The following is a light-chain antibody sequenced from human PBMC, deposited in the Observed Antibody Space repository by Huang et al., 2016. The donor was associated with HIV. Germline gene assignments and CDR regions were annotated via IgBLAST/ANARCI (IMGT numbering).Light chain of an antibody. V-gene: IGKV1-39*01. CDR1: RNIGTY. J-gene: IGKJ2*01. CDR2: AAS. CDR3: QQTYSAPPYT. Sequence: DIQMTQSPSSLSASVGNRVTITCRASRNIGTYLNWYQQKPGKAPSLLIYAASSLQSGVPSRFGGGGSGAEFTLTISSLQPEDFATYYCQQTYSAPPYTFAQGTKLEI.